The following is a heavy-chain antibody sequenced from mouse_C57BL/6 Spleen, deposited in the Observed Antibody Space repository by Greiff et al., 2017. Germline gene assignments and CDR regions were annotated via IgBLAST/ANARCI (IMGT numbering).Heavy chain of an antibody. V-gene: IGHV3-6*01. J-gene: IGHJ1*03. CDR2: ISYDGSN. CDR3: AREGGRWYFDG. CDR1: GYSITSGYY. Sequence: EVQLQESGPGLVKPSQSLSLTCSVTGYSITSGYYWNWIRQFPGNKLEWMGYISYDGSNNYNPSLKNRISITRDTSKNQFFLKLNSVTTEDTATYYCAREGGRWYFDGWGTGTTVTVAS. D-gene: IGHD1-1*02.